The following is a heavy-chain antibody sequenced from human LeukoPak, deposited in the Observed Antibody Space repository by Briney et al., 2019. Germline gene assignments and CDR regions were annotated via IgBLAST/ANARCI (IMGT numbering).Heavy chain of an antibody. CDR3: ARLWRWDDAFDI. CDR1: GYTFTSYD. CDR2: MNPNSGNT. V-gene: IGHV1-8*01. J-gene: IGHJ3*02. D-gene: IGHD1-26*01. Sequence: ASVKVSCKASGYTFTSYDINWVRQATGQGLEWMGWMNPNSGNTGYAQKFQGRVTMTRNTSISTAYMELSSLRSEDTAVYYCARLWRWDDAFDIWGQGTMVTVSS.